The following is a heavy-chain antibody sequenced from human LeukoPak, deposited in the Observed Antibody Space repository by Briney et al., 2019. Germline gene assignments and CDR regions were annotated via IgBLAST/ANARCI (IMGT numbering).Heavy chain of an antibody. D-gene: IGHD3-3*01. CDR3: ARDFWDSGVVINGLGK. Sequence: GGSLRLSCAASGFTFSSYAMSWVRQAPGKGLEWVSAISGSGGSTYYADSVKGRFTISRDNSKHTLYLHMSSMTVDDTAIYYCARDFWDSGVVINGLGKWGQGTMVTVSS. V-gene: IGHV3-23*01. CDR1: GFTFSSYA. CDR2: ISGSGGST. J-gene: IGHJ3*01.